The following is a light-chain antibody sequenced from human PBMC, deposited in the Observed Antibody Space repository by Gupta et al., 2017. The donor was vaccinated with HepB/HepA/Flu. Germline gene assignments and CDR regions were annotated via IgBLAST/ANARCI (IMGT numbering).Light chain of an antibody. J-gene: IGLJ3*02. Sequence: QAVVTQEPSLTVPPGGTVPLTCGSSTGAVTDAHYPYWFRQRPGQAPDAVIYNTNHRHYWTPAHFSGSLLGGKAALTLSGAQSEDEAEYYCLLQFGEIRVFGGGTKLTVL. CDR1: TGAVTDAHY. CDR3: LLQFGEIRV. V-gene: IGLV7-46*01. CDR2: NTN.